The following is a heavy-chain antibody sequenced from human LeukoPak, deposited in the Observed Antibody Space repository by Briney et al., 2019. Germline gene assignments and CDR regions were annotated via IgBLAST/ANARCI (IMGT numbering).Heavy chain of an antibody. D-gene: IGHD1-26*01. CDR1: GFTFSSYG. J-gene: IGHJ3*02. Sequence: GGSLRLSCAASGFTFSSYGMHWVRQAPGKGLEWVAVISYDGTNKYYADSVKGRFTISRDNSKNTLYLQMNSLRAEDTAVYYCAKGDKWELLGAFDIWGQGTMVTASS. V-gene: IGHV3-30*18. CDR3: AKGDKWELLGAFDI. CDR2: ISYDGTNK.